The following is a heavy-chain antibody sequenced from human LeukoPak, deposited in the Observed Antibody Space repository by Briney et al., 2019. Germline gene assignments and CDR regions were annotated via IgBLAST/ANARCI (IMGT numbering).Heavy chain of an antibody. Sequence: GGSLRLSCAASGFTFDDYAMHWVRQAPGKGLEWVSGISWNSGSIGYADSVKGRFTISRDNAKNSLYLQMNSLRVEDTAVYYCAKEGRSLQTYWGQGTLVTVSS. V-gene: IGHV3-9*01. CDR1: GFTFDDYA. CDR2: ISWNSGSI. CDR3: AKEGRSLQTY. D-gene: IGHD5-24*01. J-gene: IGHJ4*02.